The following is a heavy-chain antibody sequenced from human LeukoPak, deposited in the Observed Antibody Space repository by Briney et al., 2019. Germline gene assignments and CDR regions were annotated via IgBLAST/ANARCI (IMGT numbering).Heavy chain of an antibody. CDR1: GYTFTSYG. CDR3: ARELEVVYSSSSRIFQH. J-gene: IGHJ1*01. Sequence: GASVKVSCKASGYTFTSYGISWVRQAPGQGLEWMGGIIPIFGTANYAQKFQGRVTITADESTSTAYMELSSLRSEDTAVYYCARELEVVYSSSSRIFQHWGQGTLVTVSS. CDR2: IIPIFGTA. D-gene: IGHD6-6*01. V-gene: IGHV1-69*13.